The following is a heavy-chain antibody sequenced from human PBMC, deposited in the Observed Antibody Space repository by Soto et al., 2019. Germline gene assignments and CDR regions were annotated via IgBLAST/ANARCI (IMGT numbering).Heavy chain of an antibody. CDR2: IYYNGRT. CDR3: ARHDGYSYGFDY. D-gene: IGHD5-18*01. Sequence: QLHLQESGPGLVKPSETLSLTCSVSGDSLNSRSYYWGWIRQPPGKGLEWIRNIYYNGRTYYNPSLKSRLTILVDTSKNQFSLEVTSVTAADTGIYYCARHDGYSYGFDYWGQGALVTVSS. V-gene: IGHV4-39*01. CDR1: GDSLNSRSYY. J-gene: IGHJ4*02.